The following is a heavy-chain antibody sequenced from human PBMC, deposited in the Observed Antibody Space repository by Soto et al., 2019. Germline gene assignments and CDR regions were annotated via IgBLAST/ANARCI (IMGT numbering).Heavy chain of an antibody. CDR3: AREYTYGSNFFDC. J-gene: IGHJ4*02. D-gene: IGHD5-18*01. Sequence: SETLSLTCTVSGGSISSSSYYWSWIRQHPGKGLEWIGYISHSGSTYYTPSLKSRVIISADTSKNQFSVNLTSVTAADTAVYYCAREYTYGSNFFDCWGQGALVTVSS. CDR1: GGSISSSSYY. V-gene: IGHV4-31*03. CDR2: ISHSGST.